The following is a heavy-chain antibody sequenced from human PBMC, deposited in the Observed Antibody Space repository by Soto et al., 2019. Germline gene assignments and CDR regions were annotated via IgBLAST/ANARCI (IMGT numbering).Heavy chain of an antibody. V-gene: IGHV1-2*04. J-gene: IGHJ4*02. D-gene: IGHD1-20*01. CDR1: GYTFTGYY. CDR2: INPNSGGT. Sequence: ASVKVSCKASGYTFTGYYMHWVRQAPGQGLEWMGWINPNSGGTNYAQKFQGWVTMTRDTSISTAYMELSRLRSDDTAVYYCARFITGTKYYFDYWGQGTLVTVSS. CDR3: ARFITGTKYYFDY.